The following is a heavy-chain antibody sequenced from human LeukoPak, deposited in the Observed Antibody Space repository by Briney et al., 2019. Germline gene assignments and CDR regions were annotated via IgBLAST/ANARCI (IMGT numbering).Heavy chain of an antibody. J-gene: IGHJ3*01. V-gene: IGHV3-23*01. D-gene: IGHD4-17*01. CDR2: ISGSGGST. Sequence: PGGSLRLSCAASGFTFSSYAMSWVRQAPGKGLEWVSAISGSGGSTYYADSVKGRFTISRDNSKNTLYLQMNSLRAEDTAIYYCARDPNGDYIGAFDFRGHGTRVTVSS. CDR1: GFTFSSYA. CDR3: ARDPNGDYIGAFDF.